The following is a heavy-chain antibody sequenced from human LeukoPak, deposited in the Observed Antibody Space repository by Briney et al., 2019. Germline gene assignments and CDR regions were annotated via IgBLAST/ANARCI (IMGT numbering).Heavy chain of an antibody. Sequence: SETLSHTCTVSGGSISSGGYYWSWIRQHPGKGLEWIGYIYYSGSTYYNPSLKSRVTISVDTSKNQFSLKLSSVTAADTAVYYCARVTFSSDYYYYYMDVWGKGTTVTVSS. V-gene: IGHV4-31*03. D-gene: IGHD6-6*01. CDR2: IYYSGST. CDR3: ARVTFSSDYYYYYMDV. CDR1: GGSISSGGYY. J-gene: IGHJ6*03.